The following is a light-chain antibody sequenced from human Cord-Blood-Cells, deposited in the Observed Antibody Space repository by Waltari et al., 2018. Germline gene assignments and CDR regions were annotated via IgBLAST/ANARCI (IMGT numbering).Light chain of an antibody. J-gene: IGLJ3*02. Sequence: QSVLPQPPSASGPPGQRVTISCSGSSSNIGSNTVTWYQQLPGTAPKLLIYSNNQRPSGVPDRFSGSKSGTSASLAISGLQSEDEADYYCAAWDDSLNGWVFGGGTKLTVL. CDR3: AAWDDSLNGWV. CDR2: SNN. V-gene: IGLV1-44*01. CDR1: SSNIGSNT.